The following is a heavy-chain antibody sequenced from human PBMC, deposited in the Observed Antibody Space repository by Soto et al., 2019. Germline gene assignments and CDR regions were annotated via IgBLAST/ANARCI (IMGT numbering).Heavy chain of an antibody. D-gene: IGHD3-3*01. V-gene: IGHV3-30-3*01. CDR1: GFTFSSYA. Sequence: PGGSLRLSCAASGFTFSSYAMHCVRQAPGKGLEWVADISYDGSNKYYADSVKGRFTISRDNSKNTLYLQMNSLRAEDTAVYYCAREYYEFWSGYYSPFTNYYYGMDVWGQGTTVTVAS. CDR3: AREYYEFWSGYYSPFTNYYYGMDV. CDR2: ISYDGSNK. J-gene: IGHJ6*02.